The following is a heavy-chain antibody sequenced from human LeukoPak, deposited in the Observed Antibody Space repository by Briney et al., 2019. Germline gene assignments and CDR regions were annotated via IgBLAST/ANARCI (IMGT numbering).Heavy chain of an antibody. CDR3: AKGFRTLYAFDI. J-gene: IGHJ3*02. CDR1: GGTFSSYA. Sequence: ASVKVSCKASGGTFSSYAISWVRQAPGQGLEWMGGIIPIFGTANYAQKFQGRVTITADESTSTAYMELSSLRSEDTALYYCAKGFRTLYAFDIWGQGTMVTVSS. CDR2: IIPIFGTA. V-gene: IGHV1-69*13. D-gene: IGHD1-14*01.